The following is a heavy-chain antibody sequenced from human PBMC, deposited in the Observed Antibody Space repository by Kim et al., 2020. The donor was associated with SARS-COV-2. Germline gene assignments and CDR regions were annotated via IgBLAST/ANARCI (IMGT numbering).Heavy chain of an antibody. V-gene: IGHV6-1*01. CDR3: ATSSIAVANAFDI. Sequence: YAVSRKSRITINPDTSKNQFSMQLNSVTPEDTAVYYCATSSIAVANAFDIWGQGTMVTVSS. J-gene: IGHJ3*02. D-gene: IGHD6-19*01.